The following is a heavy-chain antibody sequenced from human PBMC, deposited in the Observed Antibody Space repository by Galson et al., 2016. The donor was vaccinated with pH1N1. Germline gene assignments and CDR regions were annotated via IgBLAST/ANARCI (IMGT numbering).Heavy chain of an antibody. CDR3: AKDRDGDYTGGDAFDI. Sequence: SLRLSCAASGITFSNSAMSWVRQAPGKGLEWISVIRGSGSSTYYADSVKGRFTISRDNSKYNLFLQMNSPRVEDTAVYYCAKDRDGDYTGGDAFDIWGQGTMVTVSS. J-gene: IGHJ3*02. D-gene: IGHD4-17*01. CDR1: GITFSNSA. CDR2: IRGSGSST. V-gene: IGHV3-23*01.